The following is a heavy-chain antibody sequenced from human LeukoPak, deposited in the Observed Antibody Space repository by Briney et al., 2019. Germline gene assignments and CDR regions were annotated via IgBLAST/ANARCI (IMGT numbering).Heavy chain of an antibody. CDR1: GFTFSSYA. V-gene: IGHV3-21*01. Sequence: PGGSLRLSCAASGFTFSSYAMSWVRQAPGKGLEWVSSISSSSSYIYYADSVKGRFTISRDNAKNSLYLQMNSLRAEDTAVYYCARMYYDSSGYRTDYWGQGTLVTVSS. CDR3: ARMYYDSSGYRTDY. D-gene: IGHD3-22*01. CDR2: ISSSSSYI. J-gene: IGHJ4*02.